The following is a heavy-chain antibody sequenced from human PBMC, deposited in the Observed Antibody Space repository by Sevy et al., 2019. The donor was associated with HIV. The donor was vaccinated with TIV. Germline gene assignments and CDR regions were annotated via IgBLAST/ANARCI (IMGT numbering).Heavy chain of an antibody. V-gene: IGHV3-30*18. CDR1: GFSFSYYG. CDR3: ANAYSGSYSHSYLYALDV. J-gene: IGHJ6*02. CDR2: ISHDGINE. D-gene: IGHD1-26*01. Sequence: GGSLRLSCTGSGFSFSYYGKHWVRQAPGKGLDWVALISHDGINEYYADSVKGRFTISRDNSKNTVYLEMNRLRNEDTAIYFCANAYSGSYSHSYLYALDVWGQGTTVTVSS.